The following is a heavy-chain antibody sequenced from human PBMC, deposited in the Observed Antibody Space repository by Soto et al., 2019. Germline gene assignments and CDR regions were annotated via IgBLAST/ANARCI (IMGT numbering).Heavy chain of an antibody. D-gene: IGHD2-2*01. J-gene: IGHJ6*02. Sequence: SETLSLTCTVSGGSISSGDYYWSWIRQPPGKGLEWIGYIYYSGSTYYNPSLKSRVTISVDTSKNQFSLKLSSVTAADTVVYYCASRYCISTCCYVGYYDMDVWAQGTTVPVSS. CDR3: ASRYCISTCCYVGYYDMDV. CDR2: IYYSGST. CDR1: GGSISSGDYY. V-gene: IGHV4-30-4*01.